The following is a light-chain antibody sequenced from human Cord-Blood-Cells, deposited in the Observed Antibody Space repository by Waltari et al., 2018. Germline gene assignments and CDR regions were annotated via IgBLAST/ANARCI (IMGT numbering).Light chain of an antibody. CDR1: SSHVGGYNY. Sequence: QSALTQPRSVSGSPGQSVTISCHGTSSHVGGYNYVSWYQQHPGKAPKLMIYDVSKRPSGVPDRFSGSKSGNTASLTISGLQAEDEADYYCCSYAGSYTYVFGTGTKVTVL. J-gene: IGLJ1*01. CDR2: DVS. V-gene: IGLV2-11*01. CDR3: CSYAGSYTYV.